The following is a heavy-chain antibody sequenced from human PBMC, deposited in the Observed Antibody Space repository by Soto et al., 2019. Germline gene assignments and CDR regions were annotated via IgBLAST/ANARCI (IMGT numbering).Heavy chain of an antibody. CDR1: EYTLRSYG. Sequence: GGALRLSWPTSEYTLRSYGMHWVRQAPGKGLEWVAVISYDGSNKYYADSVKGRFTISRDNSKNTLYLQMNSLRAEDTAVYYCAPWFGAFDYWGQGT. CDR2: ISYDGSNK. D-gene: IGHD3-10*01. J-gene: IGHJ4*02. V-gene: IGHV3-30*03. CDR3: APWFGAFDY.